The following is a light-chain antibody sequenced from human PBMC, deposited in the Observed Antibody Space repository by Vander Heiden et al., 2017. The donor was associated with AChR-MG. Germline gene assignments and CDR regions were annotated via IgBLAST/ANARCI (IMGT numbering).Light chain of an antibody. Sequence: DIQMTQYPSSLSASVGDRVTITCRASEDIHNYLAWYRQVPGQGPQLLIYRASTYQAGVPSRFRGSGYGTDFTLTISGLQPEDVAPYYCQNHNSCPPLSFGGGSMVEIK. V-gene: IGKV1-27*01. CDR3: QNHNSCPPLS. CDR1: EDIHNY. J-gene: IGKJ4*01. CDR2: RAS.